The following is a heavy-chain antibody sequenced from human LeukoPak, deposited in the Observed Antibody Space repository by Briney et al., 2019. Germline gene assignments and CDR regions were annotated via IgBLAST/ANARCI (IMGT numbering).Heavy chain of an antibody. CDR3: ARGDLAAAGPLADY. Sequence: ASVKVSCKASGYTXTGYYMHWVRQAPGQGLEWMGWINPNSGGTNYAQKFQGRVTMTRDTSISTAYMELSRLRSDDTAVYYCARGDLAAAGPLADYWGQGTLVTVSS. J-gene: IGHJ4*02. CDR1: GYTXTGYY. V-gene: IGHV1-2*02. CDR2: INPNSGGT. D-gene: IGHD6-13*01.